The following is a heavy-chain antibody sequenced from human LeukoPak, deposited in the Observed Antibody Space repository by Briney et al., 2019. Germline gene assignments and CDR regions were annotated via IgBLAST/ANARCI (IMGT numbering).Heavy chain of an antibody. V-gene: IGHV1-2*02. Sequence: ASVKVSCKASGYTFTGYYMHWVRPAPGQGLEWMGWINPNSGGTNYAQKFQGRVTMTRDTSISTAYMELSRLRSDDTAVYYCASWPPQHQLLYGYYYYGMDVWGQGTTVAVSS. CDR3: ASWPPQHQLLYGYYYYGMDV. CDR2: INPNSGGT. J-gene: IGHJ6*02. CDR1: GYTFTGYY. D-gene: IGHD2-2*02.